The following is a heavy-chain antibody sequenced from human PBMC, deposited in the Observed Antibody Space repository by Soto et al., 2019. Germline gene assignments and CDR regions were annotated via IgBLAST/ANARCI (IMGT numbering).Heavy chain of an antibody. CDR3: AAAHLNYYDSSGYHLNWFDP. Sequence: GASVKVSCKASGYTFTSYAMHWVRQAPGQSLEWMGWINAGNGNTNYAQKFQERVTITRDMSTSTAYMELSSLRSEDTAVYYCAAAHLNYYDSSGYHLNWFDPWGQGTLVTVSS. D-gene: IGHD3-22*01. V-gene: IGHV1-58*02. J-gene: IGHJ5*02. CDR1: GYTFTSYA. CDR2: INAGNGNT.